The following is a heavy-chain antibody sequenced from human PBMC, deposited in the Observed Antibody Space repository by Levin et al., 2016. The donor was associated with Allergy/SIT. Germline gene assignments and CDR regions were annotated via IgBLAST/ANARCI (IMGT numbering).Heavy chain of an antibody. V-gene: IGHV3-23*01. CDR2: ISNNGDST. D-gene: IGHD3-10*01. Sequence: WIRQPPGKGLEWVSGISNNGDSTYYADSVKGQFTISRDNSKNTVYLQMNRLRAEDTAIYYCVKCGVLQWFGELNWFDSWGQGTLVTVSS. J-gene: IGHJ5*01. CDR3: VKCGVLQWFGELNWFDS.